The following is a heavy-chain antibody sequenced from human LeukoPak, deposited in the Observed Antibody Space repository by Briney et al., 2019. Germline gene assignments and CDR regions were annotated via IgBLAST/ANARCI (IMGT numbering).Heavy chain of an antibody. D-gene: IGHD6-19*01. CDR3: AKLAGLREFDY. V-gene: IGHV3-30*18. CDR2: ISYDGSNK. CDR1: GFTFSSYG. J-gene: IGHJ4*02. Sequence: PGGSLRLSCAASGFTFSSYGMHWVRQAPGKGLEWVAVISYDGSNKYYADSVKGRFTISRDNSKNTLYLQMNSLRAEDTAVYYCAKLAGLREFDYWGQGTLVTVSS.